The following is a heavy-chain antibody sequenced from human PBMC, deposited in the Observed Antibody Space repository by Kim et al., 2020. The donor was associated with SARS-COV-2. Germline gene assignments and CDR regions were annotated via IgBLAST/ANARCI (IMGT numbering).Heavy chain of an antibody. CDR3: ARGDTAIDY. D-gene: IGHD5-18*01. V-gene: IGHV3-53*01. Sequence: GGSLRPSCAASGFTVSSNYMSWVRQAPGKGLEWVSVIYTGGDTYYADSVKGRFTISRDKSKNTVYLQMNSLRVEDTAVYYCARGDTAIDYWGQGTLVTVS. CDR2: IYTGGDT. CDR1: GFTVSSNY. J-gene: IGHJ4*02.